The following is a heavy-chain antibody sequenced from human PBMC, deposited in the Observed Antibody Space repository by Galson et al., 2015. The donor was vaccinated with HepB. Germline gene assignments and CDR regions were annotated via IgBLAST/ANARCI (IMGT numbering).Heavy chain of an antibody. Sequence: QSGAEVKKPGESLKISCKGSGYSFTSYWIGWVRQMPGRGLEWMGIIYPGDSDTRYSPSFQGQVTISADKSISTAYLQWSSLKASDTAMYYCARGALYYDSSPGALDIWGQGTMVTVSS. CDR3: ARGALYYDSSPGALDI. D-gene: IGHD3-22*01. CDR1: GYSFTSYW. J-gene: IGHJ3*02. CDR2: IYPGDSDT. V-gene: IGHV5-51*01.